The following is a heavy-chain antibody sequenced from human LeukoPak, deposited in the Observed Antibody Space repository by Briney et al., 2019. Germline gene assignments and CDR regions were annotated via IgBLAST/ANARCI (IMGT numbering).Heavy chain of an antibody. D-gene: IGHD6-19*01. Sequence: SETLSLTCAVYGGSFSGYYWSWIRQPPGKGPEWIGEINHSGSTNYNPSLKSRVTISVDTSKNQFSLKLSSVTAADTAVYYCARGRRWGIAVAGRFDYWGQGTLVTVSS. V-gene: IGHV4-34*01. CDR3: ARGRRWGIAVAGRFDY. CDR1: GGSFSGYY. CDR2: INHSGST. J-gene: IGHJ4*02.